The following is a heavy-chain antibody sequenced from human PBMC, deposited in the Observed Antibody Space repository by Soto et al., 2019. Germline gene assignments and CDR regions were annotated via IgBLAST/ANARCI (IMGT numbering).Heavy chain of an antibody. CDR2: ISSSGSTI. J-gene: IGHJ6*02. Sequence: PGGSLRLSCAASGFTFSDYYMSWIRQAPGKGLGWVSYISSSGSTIYYADSVKGRFTISRDNAKNSLYLQMNSLRAEDTAVYYCATYCISTSCYDRYYYGMDVWGQGTTVTVSS. CDR3: ATYCISTSCYDRYYYGMDV. D-gene: IGHD2-2*01. CDR1: GFTFSDYY. V-gene: IGHV3-11*01.